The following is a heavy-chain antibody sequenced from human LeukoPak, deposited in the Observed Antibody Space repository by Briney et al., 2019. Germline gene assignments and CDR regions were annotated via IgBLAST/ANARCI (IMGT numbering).Heavy chain of an antibody. V-gene: IGHV3-23*01. CDR1: GFTFSGYA. J-gene: IGHJ4*02. D-gene: IGHD5-18*01. CDR3: AKDKDTAMVRSFDY. CDR2: INGGGTYT. Sequence: GGSLRLSCAASGFTFSGYAMSWVRQAPGKGLEFVSAINGGGTYTLYADSVKGRFTISRDNSKNTLYLQMNSLRAEDTAVYYCAKDKDTAMVRSFDYWGQGTLVTVSS.